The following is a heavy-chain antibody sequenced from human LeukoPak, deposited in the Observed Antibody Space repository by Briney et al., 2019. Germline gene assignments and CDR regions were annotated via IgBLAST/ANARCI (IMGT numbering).Heavy chain of an antibody. V-gene: IGHV5-51*01. CDR2: IYPGDSDT. Sequence: RGESLKISCKGSGYSFTTYWLGWVRQMPGKGLEWMGIIYPGDSDTRYSPSFQGQVTISADKSINTACLQWSSLKASDTAMYYCARQRVGSSRFKQGASDVWGQGTLVTVSS. CDR1: GYSFTTYW. D-gene: IGHD6-13*01. CDR3: ARQRVGSSRFKQGASDV. J-gene: IGHJ3*01.